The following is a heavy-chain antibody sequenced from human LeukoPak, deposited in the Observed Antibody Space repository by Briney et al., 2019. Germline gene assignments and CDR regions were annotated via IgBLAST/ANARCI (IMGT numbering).Heavy chain of an antibody. CDR2: ITGSGGDT. CDR1: GFTFSSFG. J-gene: IGHJ4*02. Sequence: GGSLRLSCAASGFTFSSFGMNWVRQGPGKGLEWVSSITGSGGDTHYADSVKGRFTISRDNSKNTLYLQMNSLRAEDTAVYYCANSIYYFDYWGQGTLVTVSS. CDR3: ANSIYYFDY. D-gene: IGHD3-3*02. V-gene: IGHV3-23*01.